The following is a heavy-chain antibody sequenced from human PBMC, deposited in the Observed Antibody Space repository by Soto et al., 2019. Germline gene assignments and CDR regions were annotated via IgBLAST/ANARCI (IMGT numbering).Heavy chain of an antibody. D-gene: IGHD3-16*02. CDR3: AKDITFGGVIPRIGFDY. J-gene: IGHJ4*02. Sequence: EVQLLESGGGLVQPGGSLRLSCAASGFTFSSYAMSWVRQAPGKGLEWVSAISGSGGSTYYADSVKGRFTISRDNSKNTLYLLMNSLRAEDTAVYYCAKDITFGGVIPRIGFDYWGQGTLVTVSS. CDR1: GFTFSSYA. V-gene: IGHV3-23*01. CDR2: ISGSGGST.